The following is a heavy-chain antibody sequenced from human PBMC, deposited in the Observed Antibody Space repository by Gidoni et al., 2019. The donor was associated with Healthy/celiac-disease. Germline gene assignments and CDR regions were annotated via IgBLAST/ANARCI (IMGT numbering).Heavy chain of an antibody. J-gene: IGHJ4*02. CDR1: GFTFSSYW. CDR2: INSDGSST. Sequence: EVQLVESGGGLVQPGGSLRLSCAASGFTFSSYWMHWVRQAPGKGLVWVSRINSDGSSTSYADSVKGRFTISRDNAKNTLYLQMNSLRAEDTAVYYCVQEFRDGRSWREYYFDYWGQGTLVTVSS. CDR3: VQEFRDGRSWREYYFDY. D-gene: IGHD3-10*01. V-gene: IGHV3-74*01.